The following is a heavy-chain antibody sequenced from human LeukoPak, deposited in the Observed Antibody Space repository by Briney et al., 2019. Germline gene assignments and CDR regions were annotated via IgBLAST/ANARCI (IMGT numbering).Heavy chain of an antibody. Sequence: PGGSLRLSCAASGFTFSNYAVNWVRQAPGKGLEWVSTISGNGGYTYYADSVKGRFTISRDNAKNSLYLQMNSLRAEDTAVYYCARDGLLFDPWGQGTLVTVSS. CDR2: ISGNGGYT. V-gene: IGHV3-21*01. CDR3: ARDGLLFDP. J-gene: IGHJ5*02. CDR1: GFTFSNYA.